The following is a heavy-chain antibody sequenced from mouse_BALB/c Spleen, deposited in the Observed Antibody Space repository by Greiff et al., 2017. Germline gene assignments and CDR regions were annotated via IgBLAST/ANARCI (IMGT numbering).Heavy chain of an antibody. J-gene: IGHJ1*01. CDR3: TRAYDYGSSPSYFDV. CDR1: GFTFSSYA. CDR2: ISSGGST. V-gene: IGHV5-6-5*01. D-gene: IGHD1-1*01. Sequence: EVQVVESGGGLVKPGGSLKLSCAASGFTFSSYAMSWVRQTPEKRLEWVASISSGGSTYYPDSVKGRFTISRDNAKNTLYLQMSSLKSEDTAMYYCTRAYDYGSSPSYFDVWGAGTTVTVSS.